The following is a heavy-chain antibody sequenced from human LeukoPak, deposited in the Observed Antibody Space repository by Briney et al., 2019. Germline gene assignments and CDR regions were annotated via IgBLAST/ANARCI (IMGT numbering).Heavy chain of an antibody. J-gene: IGHJ4*02. Sequence: SETLFLTCTVSGGSISSYYWSWIRQPPGKGLEWIGYIYYSGSTNYNPSLKSRVTISVDTSKNQFSLKLSSVTAADTAVYYCARHHAQQLATPYFDYWGQGTLVTVSS. CDR1: GGSISSYY. CDR3: ARHHAQQLATPYFDY. V-gene: IGHV4-59*08. D-gene: IGHD6-13*01. CDR2: IYYSGST.